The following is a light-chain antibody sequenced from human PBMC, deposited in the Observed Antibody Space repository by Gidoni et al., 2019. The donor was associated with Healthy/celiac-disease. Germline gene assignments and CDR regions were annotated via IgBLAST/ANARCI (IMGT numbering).Light chain of an antibody. J-gene: IGKJ4*01. CDR3: QQRSNWAPALT. CDR2: DAS. Sequence: DIVLTHSPATLSLSPGDRATLSCRASQSVSSYLAWYQQKPGQAPRLLIYDASNRATGIPARFSGSGSGTDFTLTISSLEPEDFAVYYCQQRSNWAPALTFGGGTKVEIK. V-gene: IGKV3-11*01. CDR1: QSVSSY.